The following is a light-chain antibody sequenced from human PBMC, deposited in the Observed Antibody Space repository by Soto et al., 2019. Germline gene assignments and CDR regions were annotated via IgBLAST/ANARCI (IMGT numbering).Light chain of an antibody. V-gene: IGLV2-23*01. CDR2: EDI. CDR1: ISDVGRYNL. Sequence: QSALTQPASVSGSPGQSITISCTGTISDVGRYNLVSWYQQHPDKAPKLIIYEDIERPSGVSHRFSGSTSGNTASLTISGLQTEDEAKYFCCSYAGGASVVFGGGTKLDRP. J-gene: IGLJ2*01. CDR3: CSYAGGASVV.